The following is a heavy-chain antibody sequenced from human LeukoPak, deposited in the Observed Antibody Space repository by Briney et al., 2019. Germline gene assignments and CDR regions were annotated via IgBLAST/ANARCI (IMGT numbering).Heavy chain of an antibody. CDR1: GFTFSSYA. V-gene: IGHV3-23*01. J-gene: IGHJ4*02. CDR2: ISGSGGST. D-gene: IGHD5-12*01. CDR3: ARTGWEWLRPGFDY. Sequence: QPGGSLRLSCAASGFTFSSYAMSWVRQAPGKGLEWVSAISGSGGSTYYADSVKGRFTISRDNSKSTLYLQMNSLRGEDTAVYYCARTGWEWLRPGFDYWGQGTLVTVSS.